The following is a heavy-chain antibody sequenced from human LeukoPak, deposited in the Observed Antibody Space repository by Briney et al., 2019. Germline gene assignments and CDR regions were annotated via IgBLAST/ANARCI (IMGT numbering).Heavy chain of an antibody. CDR1: GYTFTNYD. CDR2: INTNTGNP. CDR3: ARDRLAVAGIGYDAFDI. J-gene: IGHJ3*02. D-gene: IGHD6-19*01. V-gene: IGHV7-4-1*02. Sequence: ASVKVSCKASGYTFTNYDINWVRQAAGQGLEWMGWINTNTGNPTYAQGFTGRFVFSLDTSVSTAYLQISSLKAEDTAVYYCARDRLAVAGIGYDAFDIWGQGTMVTVSS.